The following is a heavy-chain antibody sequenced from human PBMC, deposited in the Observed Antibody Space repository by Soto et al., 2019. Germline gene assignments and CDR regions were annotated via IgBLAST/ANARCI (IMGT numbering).Heavy chain of an antibody. J-gene: IGHJ3*01. CDR3: ARVWGGAFDF. CDR2: IYYSGST. Sequence: PSETLSLTCTVSGGSIISYYWSWIRQPPGKGLEWIGYIYYSGSTNYNPSLKSRVTISVDTSKNQFSLKLSSVTAADTAVYYCARVWGGAFDFWGQGTMVTVSS. CDR1: GGSIISYY. V-gene: IGHV4-59*01. D-gene: IGHD3-10*01.